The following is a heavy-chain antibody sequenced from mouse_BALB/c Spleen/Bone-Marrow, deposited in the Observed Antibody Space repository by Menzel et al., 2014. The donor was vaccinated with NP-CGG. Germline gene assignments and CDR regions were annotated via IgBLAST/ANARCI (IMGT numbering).Heavy chain of an antibody. Sequence: EVKLVESGGGLVQPGGSLRLSCETSGFTFSDFYMEWVRQPPGKRLEWIAASRNKANDYSTEYSASVKGRFIVSRDTSKSPLYLQMNALRAGDSAMYYCTRDGRLRRPVVYWGQGISDTVSS. CDR1: GFTFSDFY. J-gene: IGHJ4*01. CDR2: SRNKANDYST. CDR3: TRDGRLRRPVVY. V-gene: IGHV7-1*02.